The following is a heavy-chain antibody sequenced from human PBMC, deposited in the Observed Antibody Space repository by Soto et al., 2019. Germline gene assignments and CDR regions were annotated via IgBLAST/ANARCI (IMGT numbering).Heavy chain of an antibody. D-gene: IGHD3-10*01. CDR3: ARTRRGYYGSGSRDFDL. V-gene: IGHV1-69*01. CDR1: GGTFSSYA. CDR2: IIPIFGTA. J-gene: IGHJ2*01. Sequence: QVQLVQSGAEVKKPGSSVKVSCKASGGTFSSYAISWVRQAPGQGLEWMGGIIPIFGTANYAQKFQGRVTITADESTSTAYMELSSLRSEETAVYYCARTRRGYYGSGSRDFDLWGRGTLVTVSS.